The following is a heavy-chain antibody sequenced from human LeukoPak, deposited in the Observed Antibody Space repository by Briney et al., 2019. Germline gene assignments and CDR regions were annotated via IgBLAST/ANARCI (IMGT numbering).Heavy chain of an antibody. Sequence: PGGSLRLSCAASGFTFTTFPMHWVRQPPGKGLEWVAVISYDGTDKYYADSVKGRFTISRDNSKNTLYLQMNSLRAEDTAGYYWARPQSAFGELSFYAFYFWGQGTRATVTS. J-gene: IGHJ3*01. D-gene: IGHD3-16*02. CDR2: ISYDGTDK. CDR1: GFTFTTFP. V-gene: IGHV3-30*04. CDR3: ARPQSAFGELSFYAFYF.